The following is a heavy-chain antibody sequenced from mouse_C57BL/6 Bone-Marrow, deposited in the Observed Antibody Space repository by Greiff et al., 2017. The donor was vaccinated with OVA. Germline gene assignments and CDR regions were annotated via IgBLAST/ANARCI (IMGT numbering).Heavy chain of an antibody. V-gene: IGHV1-26*01. CDR3: ARSDYYGVYYFDY. D-gene: IGHD1-2*01. J-gene: IGHJ2*01. CDR2: INPNNGGT. CDR1: GYTFTDYY. Sequence: VQLQQSGPELVKPGASVKISCKASGYTFTDYYMNWVKQSHGKSLEWIGDINPNNGGTSYNQKFKGKATLTVDKSSSTAYMELRSRTSEDSAVYYCARSDYYGVYYFDYWGQGTTLTVSS.